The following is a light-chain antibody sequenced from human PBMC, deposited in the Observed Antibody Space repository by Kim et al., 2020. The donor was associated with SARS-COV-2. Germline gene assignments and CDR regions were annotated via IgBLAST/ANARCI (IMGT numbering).Light chain of an antibody. J-gene: IGKJ1*01. CDR2: DAT. CDR1: QTINNR. Sequence: APGERATLSCRASQTINNRLVWYQQKPGQAPRLLIYDATTRATGVPARFIGSGSETDFTLTISSLQSEDFAVYYCQQSNDCPPLTFGQGTKVDIK. CDR3: QQSNDCPPLT. V-gene: IGKV3-15*01.